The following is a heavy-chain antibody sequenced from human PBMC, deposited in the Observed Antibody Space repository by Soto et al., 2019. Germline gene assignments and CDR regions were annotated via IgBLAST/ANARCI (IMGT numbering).Heavy chain of an antibody. CDR1: GFTFSSYG. J-gene: IGHJ3*02. D-gene: IGHD5-18*01. CDR3: AKQGYSLDI. Sequence: QVQLMESGGGVVQPGRSLRLSCAASGFTFSSYGMHWVRQAPGKGLEWVAVISYDGSNKYYADSVKGRFTISRDNSKNTLYLQMNSLRAEDTAVYYCAKQGYSLDIWGQGTMVTVSS. V-gene: IGHV3-30*18. CDR2: ISYDGSNK.